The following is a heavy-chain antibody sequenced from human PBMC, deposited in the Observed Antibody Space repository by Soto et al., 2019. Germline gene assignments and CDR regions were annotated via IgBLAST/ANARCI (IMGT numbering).Heavy chain of an antibody. V-gene: IGHV4-34*01. J-gene: IGHJ4*02. CDR2: INHSGST. Sequence: SETLSLTCAVYGGSFSGYYWSWIRQPPGKGLEWIGEINHSGSTNYNPSLKSRVTISVDTSKNQFSLKLSSVTAADTAVYYCARGRGDFDYWGQGTLVTVSS. CDR3: ARGRGDFDY. CDR1: GGSFSGYY.